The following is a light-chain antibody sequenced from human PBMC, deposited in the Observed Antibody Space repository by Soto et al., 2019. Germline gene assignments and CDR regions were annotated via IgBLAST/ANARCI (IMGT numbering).Light chain of an antibody. CDR3: LQYNIYPWT. V-gene: IGKV1-17*01. J-gene: IGKJ1*01. CDR2: AAS. CDR1: QDIRND. Sequence: DIQMTQSPSSLSASVGDSVTITCRPSQDIRNDLGWFQVKPGKAPKSLIYAASRLQSGFPSRFSGSGSETEFSLTSSSLQPEDFAIYFCLQYNIYPWTFGEGTKVEI.